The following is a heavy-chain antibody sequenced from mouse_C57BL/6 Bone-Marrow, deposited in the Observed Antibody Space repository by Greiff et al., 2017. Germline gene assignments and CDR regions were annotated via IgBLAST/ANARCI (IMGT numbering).Heavy chain of an antibody. CDR3: ARRPLYYDYDGAWFAY. V-gene: IGHV1-64*01. J-gene: IGHJ3*01. CDR1: GYTFTSYW. CDR2: IHPNSGST. D-gene: IGHD2-4*01. Sequence: QVQLQQPGAELVKPGASVKLSCKASGYTFTSYWMHWVKPRPGQGLEWIGMIHPNSGSTNYNEKFKSKATLTVDKSSSTAYMQLSSLTSEDSAVYYCARRPLYYDYDGAWFAYWGQGTLVTVSA.